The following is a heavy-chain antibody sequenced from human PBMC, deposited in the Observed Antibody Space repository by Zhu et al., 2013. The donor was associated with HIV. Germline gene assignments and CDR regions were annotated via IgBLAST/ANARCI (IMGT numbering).Heavy chain of an antibody. Sequence: QVQLVQSGPELKKPGASVKVSCKASGYNFNAYYIHWVRQAPGLGLEWMGIIDPSGDTTSYAQKFQGRVSMTRDTSTNTVYLELSSLRSEDTAVYYCASITVTSYYWGQGTLVTVSS. J-gene: IGHJ4*02. V-gene: IGHV1-46*02. D-gene: IGHD4-17*01. CDR2: IDPSGDTT. CDR1: GYNFNAYY. CDR3: ASITVTSYY.